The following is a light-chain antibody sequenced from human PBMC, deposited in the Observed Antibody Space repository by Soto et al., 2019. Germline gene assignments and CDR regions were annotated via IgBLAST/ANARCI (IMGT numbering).Light chain of an antibody. CDR3: QSYDSSLSGYV. CDR1: SSNIGAGYD. J-gene: IGLJ1*01. Sequence: QSVLTQPSSVSGAPGQRVTISCTGSSSNIGAGYDVHWYQQLPGTAPKLLIYGNSNRPSGVPDRFSGSKSATSASLAITGLQAEDEADYYCQSYDSSLSGYVFGTGTKVTVL. CDR2: GNS. V-gene: IGLV1-40*01.